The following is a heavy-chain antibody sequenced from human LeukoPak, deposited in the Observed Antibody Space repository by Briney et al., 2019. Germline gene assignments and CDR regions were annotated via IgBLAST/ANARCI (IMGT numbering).Heavy chain of an antibody. CDR2: IYTRGST. CDR1: GGSISTYY. D-gene: IGHD6-19*01. J-gene: IGHJ4*02. V-gene: IGHV4-4*07. Sequence: PSETLSLTCTVPGGSISTYYWSWIRQPAGKGLEWIGRIYTRGSTNYNPSLKTRVTMSIDTSKNHFSLKLSSVTAADTAVYYCASTVAGIGYFDYWGQGTLVTVSS. CDR3: ASTVAGIGYFDY.